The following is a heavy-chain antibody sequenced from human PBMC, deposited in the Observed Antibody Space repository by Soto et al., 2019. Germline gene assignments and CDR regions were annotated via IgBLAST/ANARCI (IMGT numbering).Heavy chain of an antibody. D-gene: IGHD2-15*01. Sequence: APVKVSCKASGYTFTSYGISWVRQAPGQGLEWMGWISAYNGNTNYAQKLQGRVTMTTDTSTSTAYMELRSLRSDDTAVYYCARAKMDCSGGSCYSNYFQHWGQGTLVTVSS. J-gene: IGHJ1*01. V-gene: IGHV1-18*01. CDR2: ISAYNGNT. CDR3: ARAKMDCSGGSCYSNYFQH. CDR1: GYTFTSYG.